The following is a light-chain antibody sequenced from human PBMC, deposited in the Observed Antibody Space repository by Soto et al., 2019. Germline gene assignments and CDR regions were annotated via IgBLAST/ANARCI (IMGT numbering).Light chain of an antibody. J-gene: IGLJ2*01. CDR3: SSYTGRNTIVV. CDR2: EVN. V-gene: IGLV2-8*01. Sequence: QSALTQPPSASGSPGQSVTISCTGTSSDVGTYNYVSWYQQHPGKAPRLMIYEVNKRPSGVPDRFSGSKSGNTASLTVSGLQAEDEAHYYCSSYTGRNTIVVFGGGTKVTV. CDR1: SSDVGTYNY.